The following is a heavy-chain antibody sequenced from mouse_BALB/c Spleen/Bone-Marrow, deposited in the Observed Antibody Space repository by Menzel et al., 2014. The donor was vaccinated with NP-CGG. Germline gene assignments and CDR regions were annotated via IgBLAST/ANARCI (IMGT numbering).Heavy chain of an antibody. CDR1: GYSITSDYA. Sequence: VQLKQSGPGLVKPSQSLSLTCTVTGYSITSDYAWNWIRQFPGNKLEWMGYISYSGSTSYNPSLKSRVSITRDTSKNQFFLQLNSVTTEDTATYYCARGGYYDAMDYWGQGTSVTVSS. V-gene: IGHV3-2*02. CDR3: ARGGYYDAMDY. CDR2: ISYSGST. J-gene: IGHJ4*01. D-gene: IGHD2-14*01.